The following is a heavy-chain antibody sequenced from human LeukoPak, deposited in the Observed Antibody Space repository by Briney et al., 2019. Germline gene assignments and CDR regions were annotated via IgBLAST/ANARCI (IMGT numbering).Heavy chain of an antibody. CDR2: IYYSGTT. CDR3: VTYIVTPRLHFDY. CDR1: GGSMSSSSYY. V-gene: IGHV4-39*07. Sequence: KVSETLSLTCTVSGGSMSSSSYYWGWIRQPPGKGLEWIGLIYYSGTTYYNPSLTSRVTISVDTSKNQFSLKLTSVTAADTAVYYCVTYIVTPRLHFDYWGQGALVTVSP. J-gene: IGHJ4*02. D-gene: IGHD5/OR15-5a*01.